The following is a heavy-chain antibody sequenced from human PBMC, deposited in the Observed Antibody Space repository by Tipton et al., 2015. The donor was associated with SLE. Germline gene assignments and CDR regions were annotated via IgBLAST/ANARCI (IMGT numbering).Heavy chain of an antibody. V-gene: IGHV4-39*01. CDR2: IYYSGST. J-gene: IGHJ4*02. CDR1: GGSISSSSYY. CDR3: ARHDYDDNGYYLHYFDY. D-gene: IGHD3-22*01. Sequence: GLVKPSETLSLTCTVSGGSISSSSYYWGWIRQPPGKGLEWIGSIYYSGSTRYNPSLKSRVTMSMDTSKNQVFLRLSSVTAADTATYYCARHDYDDNGYYLHYFDYWGQGTLVTVSS.